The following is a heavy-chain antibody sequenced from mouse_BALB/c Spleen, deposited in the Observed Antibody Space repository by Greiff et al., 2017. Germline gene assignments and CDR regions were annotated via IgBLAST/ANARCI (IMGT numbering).Heavy chain of an antibody. V-gene: IGHV7-3*02. CDR3: ARAPYGTYYFDY. Sequence: DVHLVESGGGLVQPGGSLRLSCATSGFTFTDYYMSWVRQPPGKALEWLGFIRNKANGYTTEYSASVKGRFTISRDNSQSILYLQMNTLRAEDSATYYCARAPYGTYYFDYWGQGTTLTVSS. J-gene: IGHJ2*01. CDR2: IRNKANGYTT. D-gene: IGHD2-10*02. CDR1: GFTFTDYY.